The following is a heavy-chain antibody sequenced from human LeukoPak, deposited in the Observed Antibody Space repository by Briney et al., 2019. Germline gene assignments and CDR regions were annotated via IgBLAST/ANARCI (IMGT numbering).Heavy chain of an antibody. V-gene: IGHV3-30-3*01. CDR1: GFTFSSYA. J-gene: IGHJ3*02. CDR2: ISYDGSNK. D-gene: IGHD6-19*01. CDR3: AKVGYSSGWTPDAFDI. Sequence: GGSLRLSCAASGFTFSSYAMHWVRQAPGKGLEWVAVISYDGSNKYYADSVKGRFTISRDNSKNTLYLQMNSLRAEDTAVYYCAKVGYSSGWTPDAFDIWGQGTMVTVSS.